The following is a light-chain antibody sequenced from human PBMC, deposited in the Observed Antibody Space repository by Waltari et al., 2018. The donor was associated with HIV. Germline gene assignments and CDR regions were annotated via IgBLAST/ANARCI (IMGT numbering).Light chain of an antibody. CDR1: QNIINY. CDR3: QQTFSPPRT. CDR2: AAS. V-gene: IGKV1-39*01. J-gene: IGKJ3*01. Sequence: DINVTQSPSSLSASVGDRVTITCRTSQNIINYLNGYHQRPGKAPTLLIFAASTVQDGVSSRFSGSGSGTDFALSIAGLQREDFGTYYCQQTFSPPRTFGPGT.